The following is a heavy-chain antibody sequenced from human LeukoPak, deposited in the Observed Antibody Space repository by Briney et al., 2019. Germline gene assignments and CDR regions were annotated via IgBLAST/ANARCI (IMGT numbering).Heavy chain of an antibody. Sequence: SHTLSLTCAISGDSVSNNNAAWNWIRQSPSRGLEWLGRTFYRSKWYYDYAVSVKSRITINSDTSKNQFSLQLTYVTPEDTAVYYCAREGRRISGGTLSLDYWGQGTLVTVSS. V-gene: IGHV6-1*01. J-gene: IGHJ4*02. CDR1: GDSVSNNNAA. CDR3: AREGRRISGGTLSLDY. CDR2: TFYRSKWYY. D-gene: IGHD2-15*01.